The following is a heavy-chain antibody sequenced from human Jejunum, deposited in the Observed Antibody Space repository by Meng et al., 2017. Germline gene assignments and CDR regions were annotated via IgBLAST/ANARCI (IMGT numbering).Heavy chain of an antibody. J-gene: IGHJ4*02. CDR1: GYTFISYF. Sequence: QVQLAESGDVVKKTGALVQVSCTASGYTFISYFVHWVRHAPGQNLEWMGWINIATGDTAYSQKFQGRVTFTRDTSASTAFMDLSSLRSEDTAVYYCARRNSGYHEVIDYWGQGTLVTVSS. D-gene: IGHD5-12*01. CDR2: INIATGDT. V-gene: IGHV1-3*04. CDR3: ARRNSGYHEVIDY.